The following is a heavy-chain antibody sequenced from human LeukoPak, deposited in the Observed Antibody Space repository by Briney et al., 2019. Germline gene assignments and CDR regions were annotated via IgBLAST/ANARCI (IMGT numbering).Heavy chain of an antibody. V-gene: IGHV4-59*01. CDR3: ARLHCTSTSCKGLGMDV. D-gene: IGHD2-2*01. CDR1: GFTFSSYE. Sequence: KAGGSLRLSCAASGFTFSSYEMNWIRQPPGKGLEWMGYIYYRGSTKYNPSLKSRVTISVATSKNQFSLNLSSVTAADTAVYYCARLHCTSTSCKGLGMDVWGQGTTVTVSS. CDR2: IYYRGST. J-gene: IGHJ6*02.